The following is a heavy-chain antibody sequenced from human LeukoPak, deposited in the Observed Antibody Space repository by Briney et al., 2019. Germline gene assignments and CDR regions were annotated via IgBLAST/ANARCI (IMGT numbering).Heavy chain of an antibody. V-gene: IGHV1-18*01. CDR2: ISAYNGNT. D-gene: IGHD2-2*01. CDR3: ARAKGRYCSSTSCSLYYFDY. CDR1: GYTFTSYG. J-gene: IGHJ4*02. Sequence: ASVKVSCKASGYTFTSYGISWVRQAPGQGLEWMGWISAYNGNTNYAQKLQGRVTMTTDTSTSTAYMELRSLRSDDTAVYYCARAKGRYCSSTSCSLYYFDYWGQGTLVTVSS.